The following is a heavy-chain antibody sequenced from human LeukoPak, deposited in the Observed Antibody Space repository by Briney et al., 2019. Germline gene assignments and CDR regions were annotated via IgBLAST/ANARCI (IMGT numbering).Heavy chain of an antibody. CDR2: IRGKGYGGTA. CDR1: GFTFADYA. Sequence: PGGSLRLSCTVSGFTFADYAMAWVRQPPGKGLEGVGFIRGKGYGGTADYATSVKDRFTIGRDDSKSIAYLQMSSLKTEDTAVYYCARGNGATSAGVTYWGQGTLVTVSS. CDR3: ARGNGATSAGVTY. V-gene: IGHV3-49*04. J-gene: IGHJ4*02. D-gene: IGHD1-26*01.